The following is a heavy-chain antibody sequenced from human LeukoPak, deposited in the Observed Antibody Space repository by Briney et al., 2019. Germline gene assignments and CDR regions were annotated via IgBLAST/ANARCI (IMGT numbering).Heavy chain of an antibody. CDR1: GFTFSSYG. J-gene: IGHJ4*02. Sequence: PGGSLRLSCAASGFTFSSYGMSWVRQAPGKGLEWVSAISGSGGSTYYADSVKGRFTISRDNSKNTLYLQMNSLRAEDTAVYYCAKAPYSSSWNFDYWGQGTLVTVSS. CDR2: ISGSGGST. V-gene: IGHV3-23*01. D-gene: IGHD6-13*01. CDR3: AKAPYSSSWNFDY.